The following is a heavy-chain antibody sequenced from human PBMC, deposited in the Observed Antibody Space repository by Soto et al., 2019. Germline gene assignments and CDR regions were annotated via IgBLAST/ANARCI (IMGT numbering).Heavy chain of an antibody. V-gene: IGHV3-21*01. D-gene: IGHD3-22*01. CDR1: GFTFSSYA. CDR2: ISSSSSYI. CDR3: ARAPYSYDSSGYWPY. Sequence: PGGSLRLSCAASGFTFSSYAMSWVRQAPGKGLEWVSSISSSSSYIYYADSVKGRFTISRDNAKNSLYLQMNSLRAEDTAVYYCARAPYSYDSSGYWPYWGQGPLVTSPQ. J-gene: IGHJ4*02.